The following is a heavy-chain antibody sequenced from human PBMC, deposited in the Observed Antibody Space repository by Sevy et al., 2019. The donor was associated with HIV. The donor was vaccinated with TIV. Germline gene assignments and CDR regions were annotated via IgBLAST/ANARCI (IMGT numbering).Heavy chain of an antibody. CDR3: ARAPPVVGDPGAPSWFDP. CDR1: GGSFSGYY. J-gene: IGHJ5*02. V-gene: IGHV4-34*01. CDR2: INHSGST. D-gene: IGHD2-2*01. Sequence: SETLSLTCAVYGGSFSGYYWNWIRQTPGKGLEWIGEINHSGSTNYNPSLKSRVTISVDTSKNQFSLRLNSVTAADTAVYYCARAPPVVGDPGAPSWFDPWGQGTLVTVSS.